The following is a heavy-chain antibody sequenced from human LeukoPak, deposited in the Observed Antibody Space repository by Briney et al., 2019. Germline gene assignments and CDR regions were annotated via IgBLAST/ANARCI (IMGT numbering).Heavy chain of an antibody. V-gene: IGHV1-18*01. CDR1: GYTFTSYG. CDR2: ISAYNGNT. D-gene: IGHD6-13*01. CDR3: ARDEDIRGSWSYYFDY. Sequence: GASVKVSCKASGYTFTSYGISWVRQAPGQGLEWMGWISAYNGNTNYARKLQGRVTMTTDTSTSTAYMELRSLRFDDTAVYYCARDEDIRGSWSYYFDYWGQGTLVTVSS. J-gene: IGHJ4*02.